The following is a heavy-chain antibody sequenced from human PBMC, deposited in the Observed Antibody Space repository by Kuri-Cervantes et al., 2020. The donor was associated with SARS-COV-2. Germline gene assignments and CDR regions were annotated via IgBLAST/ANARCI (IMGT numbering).Heavy chain of an antibody. CDR2: IWPHDSET. V-gene: IGHV5-51*01. CDR1: GYSFPIYW. Sequence: KASCKASGYSFPIYWIGWVRQMSGKGLEWMGFIWPHDSETKYSPSFQGQVTMSVDKSITTAYLQWSSLKASDAAMYYCVRFEDSVDLLRTWGQGNLVNVSS. CDR3: VRFEDSVDLLRT. D-gene: IGHD1-26*01. J-gene: IGHJ5*02.